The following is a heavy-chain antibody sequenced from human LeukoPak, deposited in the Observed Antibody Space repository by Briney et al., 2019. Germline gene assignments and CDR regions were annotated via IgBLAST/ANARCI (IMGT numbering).Heavy chain of an antibody. D-gene: IGHD3-22*01. J-gene: IGHJ3*02. CDR3: AREGITYYYDSSYAFDI. V-gene: IGHV3-48*04. CDR2: TSSSSSTI. CDR1: GFTFSSYS. Sequence: GGSLRLSCAASGFTFSSYSMNWVRQAPGKGLEWVSYTSSSSSTIYYADSVKGRFTISRDNAKNSLYLQMNSLRAEDTAVYYCAREGITYYYDSSYAFDIWGQGTMVTVSS.